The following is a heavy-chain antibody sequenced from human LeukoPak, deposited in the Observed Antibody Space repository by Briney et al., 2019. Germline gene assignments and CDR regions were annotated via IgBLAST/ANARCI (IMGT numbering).Heavy chain of an antibody. J-gene: IGHJ4*02. Sequence: PSETLSLTCTVSGGSISSSSYHWGWIRQPPGEGLEWIGSIYYTGGPYYNPSLKSRVTISADTSKNHFSLKLSSVTAADTAVYYCARLSNGTPGDYWGQGTLVTVSS. CDR3: ARLSNGTPGDY. CDR1: GGSISSSSYH. V-gene: IGHV4-39*02. D-gene: IGHD1-7*01. CDR2: IYYTGGP.